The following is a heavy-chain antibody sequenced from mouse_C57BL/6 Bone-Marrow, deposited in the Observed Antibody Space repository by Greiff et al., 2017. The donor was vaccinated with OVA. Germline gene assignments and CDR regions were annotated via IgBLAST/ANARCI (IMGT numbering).Heavy chain of an antibody. V-gene: IGHV1-4*01. CDR3: TRSGGFDY. Sequence: VQLKESGAELVRPGASVKMSCKASGYTITSDSMHWVKQRPGQGLEWIGYIDPSSGDTEYNQKFKDKATLTADTSSSTAYMQLSSLTSEDTAVYYCTRSGGFDYWGQGTTLTVSS. CDR2: IDPSSGDT. J-gene: IGHJ2*01. D-gene: IGHD1-1*02. CDR1: GYTITSDS.